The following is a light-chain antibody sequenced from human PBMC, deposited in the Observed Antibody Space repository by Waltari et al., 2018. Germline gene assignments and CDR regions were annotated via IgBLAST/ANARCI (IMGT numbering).Light chain of an antibody. J-gene: IGLJ3*02. CDR2: SNN. CDR3: AAWDDSLNGWV. Sequence: QSVLTQPPSASGTPGQRVTISCSGSLSTIGSNTLNWYQQLPGTAPKLLIYSNNRRPSGVLDRCSGSKSGTSASLAISGLQSEDEADYYCAAWDDSLNGWVFGGGTKLTVL. CDR1: LSTIGSNT. V-gene: IGLV1-44*01.